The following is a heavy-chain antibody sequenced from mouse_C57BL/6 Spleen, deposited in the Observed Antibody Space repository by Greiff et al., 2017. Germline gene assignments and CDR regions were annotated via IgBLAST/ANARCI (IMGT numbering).Heavy chain of an antibody. CDR3: ARDGYDYDGGYYFDY. CDR2: INYDGSST. V-gene: IGHV5-16*01. J-gene: IGHJ2*01. D-gene: IGHD2-4*01. CDR1: GFTFSDYY. Sequence: DVMLVESEGGLVQPGSSMKLSCTASGFTFSDYYMAWVRQVPEKGLEWVANINYDGSSTYYLDSLKSRFIISRDNAKNILYLQMSSLKSEDTATYYCARDGYDYDGGYYFDYWGQGTTLTVSS.